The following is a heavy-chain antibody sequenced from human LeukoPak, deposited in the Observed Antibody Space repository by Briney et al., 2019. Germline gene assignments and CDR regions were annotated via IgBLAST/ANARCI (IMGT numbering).Heavy chain of an antibody. CDR2: INPNSGGT. CDR1: GGTFSSYA. CDR3: ARGATAGRFSLRPTGAYYMDV. V-gene: IGHV1-2*02. D-gene: IGHD6-13*01. J-gene: IGHJ6*03. Sequence: ASVTVSCKASGGTFSSYAISWVRQAPGQGLEWMGWINPNSGGTNCAQKFQGRVTMTRDTSINTAYMELSSLRFDDTAVYYCARGATAGRFSLRPTGAYYMDVWGKGTTVTVSS.